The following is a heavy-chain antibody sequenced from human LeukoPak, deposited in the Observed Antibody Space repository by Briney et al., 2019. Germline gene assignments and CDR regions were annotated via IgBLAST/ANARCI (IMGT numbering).Heavy chain of an antibody. D-gene: IGHD2-2*03. CDR2: IKSKTEGGTT. V-gene: IGHV3-15*07. Sequence: GGSLRLSCAASGFTFSSAWMNWVRQAPGKGLEWVGRIKSKTEGGTTDYAAPVKARFTISRDDSKNTLFLQMNSLKTEDTAVYYCTTVGYCGSTSCSTFDPWGQGTLVTVSS. CDR3: TTVGYCGSTSCSTFDP. J-gene: IGHJ5*02. CDR1: GFTFSSAW.